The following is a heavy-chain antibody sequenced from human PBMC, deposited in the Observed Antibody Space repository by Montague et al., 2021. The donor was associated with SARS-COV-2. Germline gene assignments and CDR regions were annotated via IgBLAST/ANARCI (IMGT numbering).Heavy chain of an antibody. J-gene: IGHJ4*02. CDR1: GGSTSNYY. Sequence: SETLSLTCSVSGGSTSNYYWTWIRQSPGKGLQWIGYIFYTGSTKFNPSLKSRDSMSLDTSKNHFSLRLSAVTAADTARYYCARAQNICFIANCVNYFDLWGLGALVTVSS. V-gene: IGHV4-59*01. CDR3: ARAQNICFIANCVNYFDL. CDR2: IFYTGST. D-gene: IGHD2-15*01.